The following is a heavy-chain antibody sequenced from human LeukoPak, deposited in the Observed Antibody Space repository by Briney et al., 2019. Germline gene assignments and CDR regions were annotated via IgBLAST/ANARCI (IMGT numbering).Heavy chain of an antibody. CDR1: GGTFSSYA. V-gene: IGHV1-69*06. Sequence: SVKVSCKASGGTFSSYAISWVRQAPGQGLEWMGGIIPIFGTTNYAQKFQDRVTITADKSTSTAYMGLSSLRSEDTAVYYCARVVGLTGYSSSWYSGYYYYMDVWGKGTTVTVSS. CDR2: IIPIFGTT. D-gene: IGHD6-13*01. CDR3: ARVVGLTGYSSSWYSGYYYYMDV. J-gene: IGHJ6*03.